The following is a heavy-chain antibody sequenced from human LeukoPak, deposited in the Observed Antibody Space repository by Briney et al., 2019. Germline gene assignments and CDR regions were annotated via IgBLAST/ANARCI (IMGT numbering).Heavy chain of an antibody. D-gene: IGHD2-15*01. CDR2: ILNDGSQE. CDR3: ARDDARGDNVWNI. J-gene: IGHJ3*02. V-gene: IGHV3-33*01. Sequence: GGSLRLSCAASGFTFSSYGMHWVRQAPGKGLEWVAVILNDGSQEKYADSVKGRFTISRDNSKNTLFLQMNSLRAEDTAVYYWARDDARGDNVWNIGAKGTRVTFFS. CDR1: GFTFSSYG.